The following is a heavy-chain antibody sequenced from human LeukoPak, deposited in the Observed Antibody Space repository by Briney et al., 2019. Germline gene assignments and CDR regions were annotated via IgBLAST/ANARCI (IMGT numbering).Heavy chain of an antibody. CDR1: GFTFSSYS. J-gene: IGHJ5*02. Sequence: GGSLRLSCAASGFTFSSYSMNWVRQAPGKGLEWVSYISSSSSTIYYADSVKGRFTISRDNAKNSLYLQMNSLRAEDTAVYYCARDAYCSSTSCYVPWGQGTLVTVSS. CDR2: ISSSSSTI. CDR3: ARDAYCSSTSCYVP. D-gene: IGHD2-2*01. V-gene: IGHV3-48*01.